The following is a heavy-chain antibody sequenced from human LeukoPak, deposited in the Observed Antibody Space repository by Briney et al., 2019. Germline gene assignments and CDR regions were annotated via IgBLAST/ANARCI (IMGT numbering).Heavy chain of an antibody. CDR3: ARSTRDNYYYYYMDV. D-gene: IGHD2-2*01. V-gene: IGHV1-69*05. CDR2: IIPIFGTA. Sequence: GASVKVSCKASGGTFSSYAISWVRQAPGQGLEWMGGIIPIFGTANYAQKFQGRVTITTDESTSTAYMELSSLRSEDTAVYYCARSTRDNYYYYYMDVWGKGATVTVS. CDR1: GGTFSSYA. J-gene: IGHJ6*03.